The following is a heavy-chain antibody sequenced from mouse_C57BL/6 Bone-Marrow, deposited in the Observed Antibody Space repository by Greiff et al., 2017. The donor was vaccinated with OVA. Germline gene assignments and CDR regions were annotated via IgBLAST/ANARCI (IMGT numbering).Heavy chain of an antibody. CDR2: IRLKSDNYAT. Sequence: EVQLQQSGGGLVQPGGSMKLSCVASGFTFSNYWMNWVRQSPEKGLEWVAQIRLKSDNYATHYAESVKGRFTISRDDSKSSVYLQMNNLRAEDTGIYYCTDSDYDVYYFDYWGQGTTLTVSS. J-gene: IGHJ2*01. CDR3: TDSDYDVYYFDY. D-gene: IGHD2-4*01. V-gene: IGHV6-3*01. CDR1: GFTFSNYW.